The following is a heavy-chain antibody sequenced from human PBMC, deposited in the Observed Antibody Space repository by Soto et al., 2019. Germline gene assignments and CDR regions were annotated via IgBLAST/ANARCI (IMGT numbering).Heavy chain of an antibody. CDR2: IIPIFGTA. V-gene: IGHV1-69*13. CDR3: ARDGRDGYNNFDY. Sequence: GASVKVSCKASGGTFSSCAISWVRQAPGQGLEWMGGIIPIFGTANYAQKFQGRVTITADESTSTAYMELSSLRSEDTAVYYCARDGRDGYNNFDYWGQGTLVTVSS. CDR1: GGTFSSCA. J-gene: IGHJ4*02. D-gene: IGHD5-12*01.